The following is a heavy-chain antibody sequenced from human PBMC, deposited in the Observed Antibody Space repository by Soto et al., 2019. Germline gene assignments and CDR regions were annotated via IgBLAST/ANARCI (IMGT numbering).Heavy chain of an antibody. CDR1: GFTFDDYT. D-gene: IGHD2-2*01. Sequence: EVQLVESGGVVVQPGGSLRLSCAASGFTFDDYTMPWVRQAPGKGLEWVSLISWDGGSTYYADSVKGRFTISRDNSKNSLYLQMNSLRTEDTALYYCAKGVEYCSSTSCPLDYWGQGTLVTVSS. CDR3: AKGVEYCSSTSCPLDY. V-gene: IGHV3-43*01. J-gene: IGHJ4*02. CDR2: ISWDGGST.